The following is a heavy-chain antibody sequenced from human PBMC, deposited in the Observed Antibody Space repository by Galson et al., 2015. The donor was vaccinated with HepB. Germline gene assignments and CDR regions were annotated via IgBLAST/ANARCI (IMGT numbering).Heavy chain of an antibody. CDR2: MNPYSGNT. V-gene: IGHV1-8*01. CDR1: GYTYTSYN. Sequence: SVKVSCKASGYTYTSYNINWVRQATGQGLEWMGWMNPYSGNTYYAQNFQGRVTMTRNTPISTVYMELSSLRPEDTAVYYCAAGRRGRGFDSWGQGTLVTVSS. J-gene: IGHJ4*02. CDR3: AAGRRGRGFDS.